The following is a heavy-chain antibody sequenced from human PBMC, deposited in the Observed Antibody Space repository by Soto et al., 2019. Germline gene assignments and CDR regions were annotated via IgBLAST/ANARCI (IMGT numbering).Heavy chain of an antibody. D-gene: IGHD1-1*01. CDR2: IYYSGSS. V-gene: IGHV4-59*01. CDR1: GGSISSYY. J-gene: IGHJ6*03. Sequence: QVQLQESGPGLVKPSETLSLTCTVSGGSISSYYWNWIRQPPGKGLEWFGDIYYSGSSTYNPSLKSRVTISVDMSRNQFSLRLSSVTAADTAVYYCAGLQINYYYMDVWGKGTTVTVSS. CDR3: AGLQINYYYMDV.